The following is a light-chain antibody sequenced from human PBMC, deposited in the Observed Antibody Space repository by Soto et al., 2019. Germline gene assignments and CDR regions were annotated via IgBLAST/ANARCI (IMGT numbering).Light chain of an antibody. CDR1: SSDVGSFAL. J-gene: IGLJ1*01. CDR2: EGS. CDR3: CSYAGETTYV. Sequence: QSALSQPASVSVSRGHSITISCAGTSSDVGSFALVSWYQQHPGKVPKLMIYEGSKRPSGVSDRFSRSKSGNTASLTISGLQAEEEADSYCCSYAGETTYVFGTGTKVTVL. V-gene: IGLV2-23*01.